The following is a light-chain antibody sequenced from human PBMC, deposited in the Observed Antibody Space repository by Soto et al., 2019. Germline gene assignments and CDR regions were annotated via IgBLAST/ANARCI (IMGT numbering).Light chain of an antibody. V-gene: IGLV2-14*01. J-gene: IGLJ1*01. CDR2: DVS. Sequence: QSVLTQPASVSGSPGQAITISCTGTSSDVGGYNYVSWYQQHPGKAPKLMIYDVSNRPSGVSNRFSGSKSGNTASLTISGLLAEDEANYYCTSYTRTSSTSYVFGTGTKVTVL. CDR3: TSYTRTSSTSYV. CDR1: SSDVGGYNY.